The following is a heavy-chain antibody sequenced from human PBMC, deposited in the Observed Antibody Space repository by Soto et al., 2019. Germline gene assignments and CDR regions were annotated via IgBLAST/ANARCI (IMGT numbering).Heavy chain of an antibody. J-gene: IGHJ4*02. CDR3: ARGDYDFWSGYYGVYDC. D-gene: IGHD3-3*01. V-gene: IGHV1-3*01. CDR2: INAGNGNT. Sequence: ASVKVSCKASGYTFTSYAMHWVRQAPGQRLEWMGWINAGNGNTNYAQKLQGRVTMTTDTSTSTAYMELRSLRSDDTAVYYCARGDYDFWSGYYGVYDCWGQGTLVTVSS. CDR1: GYTFTSYA.